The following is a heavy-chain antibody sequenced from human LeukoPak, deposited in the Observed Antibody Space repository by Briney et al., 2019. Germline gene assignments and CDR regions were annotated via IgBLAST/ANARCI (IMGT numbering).Heavy chain of an antibody. V-gene: IGHV3-74*01. J-gene: IGHJ4*02. CDR2: IDTDGKTT. D-gene: IGHD5-24*01. Sequence: AGGSLRLSCAASGFTFYTYVMHWVRQAPGKGLVWVARIDTDGKTTTYADSVKGRFTISRDNAKNMLYVQMNSLRAEDTAVYYCVRDKDGYNFWGQGTLVSVSS. CDR1: GFTFYTYV. CDR3: VRDKDGYNF.